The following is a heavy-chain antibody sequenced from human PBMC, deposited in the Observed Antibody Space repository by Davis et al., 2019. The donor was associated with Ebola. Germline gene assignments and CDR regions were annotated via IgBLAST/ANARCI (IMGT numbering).Heavy chain of an antibody. V-gene: IGHV3-13*01. Sequence: PGGSLRPSCAASGFTFRTYDMHWVRQTTGKGLEWVSVIGTAGDTYYRGSVKGRFTISRENARNSLYLQMNSLTAGDTAVYYCARAQFGDVVLDYWGQGTLVTVSS. CDR1: GFTFRTYD. J-gene: IGHJ4*02. CDR2: IGTAGDT. CDR3: ARAQFGDVVLDY. D-gene: IGHD4-17*01.